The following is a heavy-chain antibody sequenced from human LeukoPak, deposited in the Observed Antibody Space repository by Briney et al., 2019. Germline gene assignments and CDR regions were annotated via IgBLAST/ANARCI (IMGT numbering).Heavy chain of an antibody. J-gene: IGHJ4*02. CDR2: ISAYNGNT. V-gene: IGHV1-18*04. Sequence: ASVRVSCKASGYTFTSYGISWVRQATGQGLEWMGWISAYNGNTNYAQKLQGRVTMTTETSTSTAYMELRSLRSDDTAVYYCATSGRVVVPAAMAYDYWGQGTLVTVSS. CDR1: GYTFTSYG. CDR3: ATSGRVVVPAAMAYDY. D-gene: IGHD2-2*01.